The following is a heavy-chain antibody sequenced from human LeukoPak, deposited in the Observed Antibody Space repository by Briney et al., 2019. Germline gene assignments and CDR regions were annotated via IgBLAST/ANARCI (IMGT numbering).Heavy chain of an antibody. CDR2: IYYSGST. J-gene: IGHJ4*02. CDR3: ARFRLEVRGFDY. D-gene: IGHD1-7*01. Sequence: SETLSLTCTVSGGSVSSGSYYWSWIRQPPGKGLEWIGYIYYSGSTNYNPSLKSRVTISVDTSKNQFPLKLSSVTAADTAVYYCARFRLEVRGFDYWGQGTLVTVSS. V-gene: IGHV4-61*01. CDR1: GGSVSSGSYY.